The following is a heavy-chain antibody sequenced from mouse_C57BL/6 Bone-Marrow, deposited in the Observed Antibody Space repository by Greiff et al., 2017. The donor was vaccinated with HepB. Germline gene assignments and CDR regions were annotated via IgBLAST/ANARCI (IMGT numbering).Heavy chain of an antibody. J-gene: IGHJ2*01. CDR1: GFNIKDTY. V-gene: IGHV14-3*02. Sequence: VQLQQSGAELVKPGASVKLSCTASGFNIKDTYMHWVKQRPEQGLEWIGRIYPANGSTKYDPKFQGKATITADTSSNIAYLHLSSLTSEDTAVYYCARIRPAFDSGGQGTPLTVSS. CDR2: IYPANGST. CDR3: ARIRPAFDS. D-gene: IGHD1-2*01.